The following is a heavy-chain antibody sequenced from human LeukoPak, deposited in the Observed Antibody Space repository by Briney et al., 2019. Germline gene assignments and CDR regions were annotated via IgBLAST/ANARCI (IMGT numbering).Heavy chain of an antibody. V-gene: IGHV1-18*01. J-gene: IGHJ3*02. CDR1: GYTFTSYG. D-gene: IGHD3-9*01. CDR2: ISAYNGNT. Sequence: ASVKVSCKASGYTFTSYGISWVRQAPGQGLEWMGWISAYNGNTNYAQKLQGRVTMTTDTSTSTAYMELRSLRSDDTAVYYCARGSDILSGLGGFDIWGQGTRVTISS. CDR3: ARGSDILSGLGGFDI.